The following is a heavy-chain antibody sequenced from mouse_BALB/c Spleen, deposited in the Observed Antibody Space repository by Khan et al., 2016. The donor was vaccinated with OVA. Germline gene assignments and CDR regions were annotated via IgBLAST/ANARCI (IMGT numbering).Heavy chain of an antibody. CDR3: SGGTFDY. CDR1: GYSFTTYY. CDR2: VDPFNTGT. J-gene: IGHJ3*01. D-gene: IGHD3-3*01. Sequence: EVQLQESGPELMKPGASVNISCKASGYSFTTYYIHWVKQSRGKSLEWIGYVDPFNTGTDYNPKFTGQATLTVDKSSNTAYMHLSGLTCEDSTGYYCSGGTFDYWGQGTLVTVSA. V-gene: IGHV1S135*01.